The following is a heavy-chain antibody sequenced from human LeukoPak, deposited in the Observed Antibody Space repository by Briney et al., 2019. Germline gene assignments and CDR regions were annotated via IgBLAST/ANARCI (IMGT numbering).Heavy chain of an antibody. CDR2: INQSGST. D-gene: IGHD3-10*02. J-gene: IGHJ6*02. Sequence: PSETLSLTCAVYGGSFSGYYWSWIRQPPGKGLEWIGEINQSGSTNYNPSLESRVTISVDTSKNQFSLKLSSVTAADTAVYYCARNSLFGALYYYYGMDVWGQGTTVTVSS. CDR1: GGSFSGYY. V-gene: IGHV4-34*01. CDR3: ARNSLFGALYYYYGMDV.